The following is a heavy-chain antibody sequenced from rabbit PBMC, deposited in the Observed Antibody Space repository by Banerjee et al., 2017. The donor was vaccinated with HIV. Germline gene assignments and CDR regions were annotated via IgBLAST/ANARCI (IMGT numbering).Heavy chain of an antibody. CDR3: ARVPANTAWYFKL. V-gene: IGHV1S45*01. J-gene: IGHJ4*01. CDR1: GFSFSSNYW. D-gene: IGHD1-1*01. CDR2: IHAGGTA. Sequence: QEQLEESGGDLVKPEGSLTLTCTASGFSFSSNYWICWVRQAPGKGLEWIACIHAGGTAYYASWAKGRFTISEASSTTVTLQMTSLTDADTATYFCARVPANTAWYFKLWGQGTLVT.